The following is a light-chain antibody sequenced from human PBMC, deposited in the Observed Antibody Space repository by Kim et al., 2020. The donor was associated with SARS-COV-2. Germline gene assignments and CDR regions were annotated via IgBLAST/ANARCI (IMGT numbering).Light chain of an antibody. CDR3: QKYNSAPWT. CDR1: QGISDY. CDR2: TAS. J-gene: IGKJ1*01. Sequence: ASVGDRVTITRRASQGISDYLAWYQQKPGKVPKLLIYTASTLQSGVPSRFSGSGSGTDFTLTIRSLRPENVATYNCQKYNSAPWTFGQGTKVDIK. V-gene: IGKV1-27*01.